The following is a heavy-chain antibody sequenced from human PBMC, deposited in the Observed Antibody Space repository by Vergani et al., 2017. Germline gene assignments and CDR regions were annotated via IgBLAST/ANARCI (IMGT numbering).Heavy chain of an antibody. J-gene: IGHJ6*02. Sequence: KESGPTLVKPTQTLTLTCTVSGFSVSSSSHFWGWLRQTPGKGLEWIGSIYYSGSTYYNPSLKSRVSISVDTSKNQFSLKLSSVTAADSAVYYCARHDSGHYDSSYYGLDVWGQGTTVTVSS. CDR2: IYYSGST. CDR1: GFSVSSSSHF. CDR3: ARHDSGHYDSSYYGLDV. D-gene: IGHD3-16*01. V-gene: IGHV4-39*01.